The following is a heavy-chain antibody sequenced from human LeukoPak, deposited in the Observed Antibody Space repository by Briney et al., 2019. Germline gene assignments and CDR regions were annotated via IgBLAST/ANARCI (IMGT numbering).Heavy chain of an antibody. Sequence: PSETPSLTCAVYGGSFSGYYWSWIRQPPGKGLEWIGEINHSGSTNYNPSLKSRVTISVDTSKNQFSLKLSSVTAADTAVYYCARVAELADFDYWGQGTLVTVSS. V-gene: IGHV4-34*01. CDR3: ARVAELADFDY. CDR2: INHSGST. CDR1: GGSFSGYY. J-gene: IGHJ4*02. D-gene: IGHD1-26*01.